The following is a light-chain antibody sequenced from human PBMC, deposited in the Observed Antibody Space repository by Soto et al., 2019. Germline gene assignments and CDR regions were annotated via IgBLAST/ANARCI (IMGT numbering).Light chain of an antibody. CDR1: QSISSY. J-gene: IGKJ3*01. CDR3: PQSYSNPQCT. V-gene: IGKV1-39*01. Sequence: DIQMTQSPSSLSASVGDRVTITCRASQSISSYLNWYQQKPGKAPKHLIYAASSLQSGVPSRFSGRGSGTHFTLTISSMQPDDFATYYRPQSYSNPQCTFDPGTKVDI. CDR2: AAS.